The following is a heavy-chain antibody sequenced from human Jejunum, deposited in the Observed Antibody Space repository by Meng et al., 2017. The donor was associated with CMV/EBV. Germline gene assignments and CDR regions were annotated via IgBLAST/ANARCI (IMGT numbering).Heavy chain of an antibody. D-gene: IGHD1-26*01. CDR1: GGSINNYY. Sequence: QGHRQESGPGLVKPSETLSLTCTVSGGSINNYYWSWIRQSAGKGLEWIGRFYSSDTYNYHPSLNSRVTMSLDTSKNQFSLNLRSVTAADTAIYYCARGPGASTREGFDYWGLGTLVTVSS. CDR3: ARGPGASTREGFDY. J-gene: IGHJ4*02. V-gene: IGHV4-4*07. CDR2: FYSSDTY.